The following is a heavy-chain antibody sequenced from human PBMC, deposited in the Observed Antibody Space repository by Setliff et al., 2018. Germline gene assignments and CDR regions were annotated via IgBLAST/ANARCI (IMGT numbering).Heavy chain of an antibody. CDR1: GGPFSSYY. V-gene: IGHV4-34*01. CDR2: INHSGST. J-gene: IGHJ6*03. CDR3: ARYRGMATLTSQYYYYIDV. D-gene: IGHD4-17*01. Sequence: SETLSLTCAVYGGPFSSYYWSWIRQPPGKGLEWIGEINHSGSTNYNPSLKSRVTISVDTSKNQFSLKLSSVTAADTAVYYCARYRGMATLTSQYYYYIDVWGKGTTVTVSS.